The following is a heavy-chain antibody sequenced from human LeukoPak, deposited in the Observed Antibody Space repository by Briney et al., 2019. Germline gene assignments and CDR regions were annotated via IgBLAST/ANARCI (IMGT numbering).Heavy chain of an antibody. Sequence: SETLSLTRTVSGGSISSYYWSWIRQPAGKGLEWIGRIYTSGSTNYNPSLKSRVTISVDKSKNQFSLKLSSVTAADTAVYYCARAPPEYSGTFFDYWGQGTLVTVSS. V-gene: IGHV4-4*07. CDR1: GGSISSYY. J-gene: IGHJ4*02. D-gene: IGHD6-6*01. CDR2: IYTSGST. CDR3: ARAPPEYSGTFFDY.